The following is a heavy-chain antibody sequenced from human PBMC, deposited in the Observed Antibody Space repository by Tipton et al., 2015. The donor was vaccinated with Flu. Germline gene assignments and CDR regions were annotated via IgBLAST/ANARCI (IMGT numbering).Heavy chain of an antibody. CDR2: IYNDGST. J-gene: IGHJ3*02. D-gene: IGHD2-15*01. CDR3: AREGLLRAFDI. V-gene: IGHV4-59*12. Sequence: TLSLTCTVPGGSISTYYWNWIRQPPGQGLQWIGFIYNDGSTTYNPSLKGRVTMSVDTSNDQFSLNLSSVPAADTAVYYCAREGLLRAFDIWGQGTLVNVSS. CDR1: GGSISTYY.